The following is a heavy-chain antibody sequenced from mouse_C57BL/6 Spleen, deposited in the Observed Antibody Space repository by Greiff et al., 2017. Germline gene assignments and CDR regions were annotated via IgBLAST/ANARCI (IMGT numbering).Heavy chain of an antibody. J-gene: IGHJ2*01. D-gene: IGHD1-1*02. CDR1: GYAFSSSW. CDR3: ARSGSYEDFDY. Sequence: QVQLQQSGPELVKPGASVKISCKASGYAFSSSWMNWVKQRPGKGLEWIGRIYPGDGDTNYNGKFKGKATLTADKSSSTAYMQLSSLTSEDSAVYFCARSGSYEDFDYWGQGTTRTVSS. V-gene: IGHV1-82*01. CDR2: IYPGDGDT.